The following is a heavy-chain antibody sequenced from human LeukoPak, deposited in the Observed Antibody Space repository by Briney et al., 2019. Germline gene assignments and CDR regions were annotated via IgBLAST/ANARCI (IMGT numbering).Heavy chain of an antibody. CDR1: GFTFSSYW. Sequence: GGSLRLSCAASGFTFSSYWMHWVRQAPGKGLVWVSRINSDGSSTSYADSVKGRFTISRDNAKNTLYLQMNCLRAEDTAVYYCTRVGGYCSSTSCNWFDPWGQGTLVTVSS. J-gene: IGHJ5*02. CDR2: INSDGSST. D-gene: IGHD2-2*01. CDR3: TRVGGYCSSTSCNWFDP. V-gene: IGHV3-74*01.